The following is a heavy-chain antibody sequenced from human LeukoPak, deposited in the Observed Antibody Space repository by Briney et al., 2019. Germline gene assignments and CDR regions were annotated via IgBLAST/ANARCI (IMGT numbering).Heavy chain of an antibody. V-gene: IGHV4-61*02. CDR2: IYTSGST. D-gene: IGHD2-15*01. CDR3: AARHCSGGSCYFKDNWFDP. Sequence: SETLSLTCTVSGSSISSGSYYWSWIRQPAGKGLEWIGRIYTSGSTNYNPSLKSRVTISVDTSKNQFSLKLSSVTAADTAVYYCAARHCSGGSCYFKDNWFDPWGQGTLVTVSS. CDR1: GSSISSGSYY. J-gene: IGHJ5*02.